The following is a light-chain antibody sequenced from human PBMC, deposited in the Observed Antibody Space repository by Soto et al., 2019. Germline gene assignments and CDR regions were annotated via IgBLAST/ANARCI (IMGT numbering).Light chain of an antibody. V-gene: IGKV4-1*01. CDR2: WAS. CDR3: QQCYTTPWT. Sequence: DIVMTPYPASLALSLGYRSTTNSISSQSVFFRAISKNYLAWYQQKPGQPPKLLIYWASTRESGVPDRFSGSGSGTDFTLTISSLQAEDVALYYCQQCYTTPWTFGQGTKVDIK. CDR1: QSVFFRAISKNY. J-gene: IGKJ1*01.